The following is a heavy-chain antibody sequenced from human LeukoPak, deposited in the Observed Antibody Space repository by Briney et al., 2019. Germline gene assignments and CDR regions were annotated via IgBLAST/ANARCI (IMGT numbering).Heavy chain of an antibody. CDR2: ISGYDGYA. Sequence: GASVTVSYKASGYSFTSYGMTWVRQAPGQGLVWMGWISGYDGYAKYAENLQGRVTLTIDTSTTTAYMEMRSLGSDDTAVYSCARAPPGLTFGPGDYWGQGSLVIVSS. J-gene: IGHJ4*02. D-gene: IGHD1-14*01. CDR3: ARAPPGLTFGPGDY. CDR1: GYSFTSYG. V-gene: IGHV1-18*01.